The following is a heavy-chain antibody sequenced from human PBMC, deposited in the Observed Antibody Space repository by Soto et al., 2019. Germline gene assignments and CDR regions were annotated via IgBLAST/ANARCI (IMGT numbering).Heavy chain of an antibody. D-gene: IGHD5-12*01. V-gene: IGHV3-33*01. Sequence: QVNLVESGGGVVPPGTSLRLSCAASGFSFSLYGMQWVRQAPGKGLEWVAFIRYDGSDKQCADTVKGRCAVSRDNLENTLALQIDNLSADDTATYYCARDQGGSVAYLDVWGQGTLVTVSS. CDR1: GFSFSLYG. CDR2: IRYDGSDK. J-gene: IGHJ4*02. CDR3: ARDQGGSVAYLDV.